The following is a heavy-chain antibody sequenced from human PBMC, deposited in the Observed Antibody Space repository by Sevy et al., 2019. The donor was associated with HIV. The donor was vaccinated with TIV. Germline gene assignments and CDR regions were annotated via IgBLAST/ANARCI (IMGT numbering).Heavy chain of an antibody. CDR3: AGGDTTMITDLDY. Sequence: GGSVRLSCAASGLTLTTTGMSWVRQAPGKGLEWVAGVTSDGTTYYADSVGDRFTVSRDNSKNTLYLQLNSLRADDTAVFYCAGGDTTMITDLDYWGQGTLVTVSS. CDR2: VTSDGTT. CDR1: GLTLTTTG. V-gene: IGHV3-23*01. D-gene: IGHD3-16*01. J-gene: IGHJ4*02.